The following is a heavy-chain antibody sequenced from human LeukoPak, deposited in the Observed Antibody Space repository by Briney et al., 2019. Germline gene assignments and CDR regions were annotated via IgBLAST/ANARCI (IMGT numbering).Heavy chain of an antibody. CDR1: GGSFSGYY. J-gene: IGHJ4*02. V-gene: IGHV4-34*01. CDR2: INHSGST. Sequence: SETLPLTCAVYGGSFSGYYWSWIRQPPGKGLEWIGEINHSGSTNYNPSLKSRVTISVDTSKNQFSLKLSSVTAADTAVYYCARRFGNYGKFDYWGQGTLVTVSS. D-gene: IGHD4-11*01. CDR3: ARRFGNYGKFDY.